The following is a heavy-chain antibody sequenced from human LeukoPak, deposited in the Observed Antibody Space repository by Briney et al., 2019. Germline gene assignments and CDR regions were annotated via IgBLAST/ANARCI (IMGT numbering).Heavy chain of an antibody. CDR2: IYYSGST. CDR3: ARQPKRLGYCSGGSCYFDY. J-gene: IGHJ4*02. D-gene: IGHD2-15*01. V-gene: IGHV4-59*08. CDR1: GGSISSYY. Sequence: PSETLSLTCTVSGGSISSYYWSWIRQPPGKGLEWIGYIYYSGSTNHNPSLKSRVTISVDTSKNQFSLKLSSVTAADTAVYYCARQPKRLGYCSGGSCYFDYWGQGTLVTVSS.